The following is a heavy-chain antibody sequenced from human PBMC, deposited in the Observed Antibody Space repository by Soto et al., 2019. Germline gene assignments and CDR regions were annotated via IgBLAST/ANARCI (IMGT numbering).Heavy chain of an antibody. CDR3: ARAFSTVTKYNWFDP. Sequence: SETLSLICAVYGGSFSGYYWSWIRQPPGKGLEWIGEINHSGSTNYNPSLKSRVTISVDTSKNQFSLKLSSVTAADTAVYYCARAFSTVTKYNWFDPWGQGTLVTVSS. J-gene: IGHJ5*02. CDR2: INHSGST. D-gene: IGHD4-17*01. CDR1: GGSFSGYY. V-gene: IGHV4-34*01.